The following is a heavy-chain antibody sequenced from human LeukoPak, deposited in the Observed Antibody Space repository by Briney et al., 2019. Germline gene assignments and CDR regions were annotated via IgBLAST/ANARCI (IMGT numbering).Heavy chain of an antibody. D-gene: IGHD2-2*01. J-gene: IGHJ5*02. CDR3: ARGKYCSSTSCIGDWFDP. V-gene: IGHV3-33*01. CDR1: GFTFSSYG. Sequence: GRSLRLSCAASGFTFSSYGMHWVRQAPGKGLEWVALIWYDGSNKYSTDFVRGRFSISRDNSKNTLYLQMNSLRAEDTAVYYCARGKYCSSTSCIGDWFDPWGQGTLVTVSS. CDR2: IWYDGSNK.